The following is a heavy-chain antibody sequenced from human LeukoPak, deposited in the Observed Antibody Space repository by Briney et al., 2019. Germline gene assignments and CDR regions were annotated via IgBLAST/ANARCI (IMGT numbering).Heavy chain of an antibody. Sequence: PGGSLRLSCAASGFTFSSYSMNWVRQAPGKGLEWVSAISGSGGSTYYADSVKGRFTISRDNSKNTLYLQMNSLRAEDTAVYYCAKDRPRGNYDSSGYYSVGFDYWGQGTLVTVSS. V-gene: IGHV3-23*01. CDR2: ISGSGGST. J-gene: IGHJ4*02. CDR1: GFTFSSYS. D-gene: IGHD3-22*01. CDR3: AKDRPRGNYDSSGYYSVGFDY.